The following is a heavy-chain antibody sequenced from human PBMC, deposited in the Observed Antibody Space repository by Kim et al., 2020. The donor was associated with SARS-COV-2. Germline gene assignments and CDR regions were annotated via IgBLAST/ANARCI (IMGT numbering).Heavy chain of an antibody. Sequence: GGSLRLSCAASGFTFRSYDMSWVRQAPGKGLERVSAITSSGGSTYYADSVKGRFTISRDNSKNTLFLQMNNLRAEDTAVYYCAKDTGLRYFDYWGQGTLVTVSS. V-gene: IGHV3-23*01. D-gene: IGHD4-17*01. CDR3: AKDTGLRYFDY. CDR1: GFTFRSYD. CDR2: ITSSGGST. J-gene: IGHJ4*02.